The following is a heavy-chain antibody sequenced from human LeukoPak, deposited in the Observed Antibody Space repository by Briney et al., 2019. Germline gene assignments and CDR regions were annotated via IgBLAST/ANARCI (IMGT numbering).Heavy chain of an antibody. V-gene: IGHV1-2*02. CDR2: INPNSGGT. J-gene: IGHJ3*02. Sequence: GPSVNVSCKASGSTCTSYYMHWVRQAPGHRLEWMGWINPNSGGTNYAQKFQGRVTTTRDTSISPAYMELSRLISDGTVVYYCARCTYSSSLLPLDIWSQGTMVTVSS. CDR1: GSTCTSYY. CDR3: ARCTYSSSLLPLDI. D-gene: IGHD2-2*01.